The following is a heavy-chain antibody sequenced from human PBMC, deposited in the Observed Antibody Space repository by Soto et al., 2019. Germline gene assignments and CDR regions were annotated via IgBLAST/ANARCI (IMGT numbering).Heavy chain of an antibody. J-gene: IGHJ6*03. D-gene: IGHD4-17*01. CDR2: ISSSGSTI. V-gene: IGHV3-11*01. Sequence: QVQLVESGGGLVKPGGSLRLSCAASGFTFSDYYMSWIRQAPGKGLEWVSYISSSGSTIYYADSVKGRFTISRDNAKNSLYLQMNSLRAEDTAVYYCARDKDYDYGDPRVEGYYMDVWGKGTTVTVSS. CDR1: GFTFSDYY. CDR3: ARDKDYDYGDPRVEGYYMDV.